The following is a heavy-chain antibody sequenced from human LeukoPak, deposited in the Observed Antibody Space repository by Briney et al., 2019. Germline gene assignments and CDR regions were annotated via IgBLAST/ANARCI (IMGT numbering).Heavy chain of an antibody. CDR1: GVSISSTNSY. CDR2: IYSSGST. Sequence: SETLSHTCTVSGVSISSTNSYWGWIRQSPRTGLEWIGNIYSSGSTYYNPSLKSRVTISIDTSENQFSLKLTSVTAADTAVYFCARKREGPTTGIDYWGQGTLVTVSS. J-gene: IGHJ4*02. V-gene: IGHV4-39*07. CDR3: ARKREGPTTGIDY. D-gene: IGHD1-26*01.